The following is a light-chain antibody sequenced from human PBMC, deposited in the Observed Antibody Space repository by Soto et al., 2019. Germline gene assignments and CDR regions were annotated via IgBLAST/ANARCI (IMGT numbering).Light chain of an antibody. CDR1: QSVSSGN. V-gene: IGKV3-20*01. CDR2: GTS. J-gene: IGKJ4*01. Sequence: EIVLTQSPGTLSLSPWQRATLSCRASQSVSSGNLAWYQQKPGQAPRLLIYGTSNRATGIPDRFTGSGSGTDFTLTISSLEPEDFAVYYCQQHKMWPLTFGGGTKVDIK. CDR3: QQHKMWPLT.